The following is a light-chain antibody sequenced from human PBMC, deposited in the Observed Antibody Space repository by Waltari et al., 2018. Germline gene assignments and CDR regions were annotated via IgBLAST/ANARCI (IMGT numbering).Light chain of an antibody. CDR3: AAWDDSLNGRV. CDR2: ANY. CDR1: SSTIGINT. J-gene: IGLJ3*02. V-gene: IGLV1-44*01. Sequence: QSVLTQPPSASGAPGQTVTITCSGSSSTIGINTVTWYQQLPGTAPKLLIYANYHRPSGVPDRFSGSKSDTSASLAISGLQSEDEAGYFCAAWDDSLNGRVFGGGTKLTVL.